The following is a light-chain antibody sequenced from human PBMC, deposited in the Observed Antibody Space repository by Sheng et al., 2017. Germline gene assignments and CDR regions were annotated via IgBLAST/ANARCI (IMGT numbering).Light chain of an antibody. CDR3: TSYAGSSTYV. V-gene: IGLV2-8*01. Sequence: QSALTQPPSASGSPGQSVTISCTGTSSDIGGYNYVSWYQQLPAKAPKLIIYEVTKRPSGVPDRFSGSKSGNTASLTVSGLQAEDEADYYCTSYAGSSTYVFGTGTKVTVL. CDR2: EVT. J-gene: IGLJ1*01. CDR1: SSDIGGYNY.